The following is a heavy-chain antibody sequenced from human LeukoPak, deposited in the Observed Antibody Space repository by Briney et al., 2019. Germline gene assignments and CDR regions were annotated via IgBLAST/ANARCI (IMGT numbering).Heavy chain of an antibody. CDR1: GFTFDDYA. CDR2: ISWNSGSI. CDR3: AKDNGGSGFHSFDY. Sequence: PGGSLRLSCAASGFTFDDYAMHWVRQAPGNGLEWVSGISWNSGSIGYADSVKGRFTISRDNAKNSLYLQMNSLRAEDTALYYCAKDNGGSGFHSFDYWGQGTLVTVSS. V-gene: IGHV3-9*01. J-gene: IGHJ4*02. D-gene: IGHD5-18*01.